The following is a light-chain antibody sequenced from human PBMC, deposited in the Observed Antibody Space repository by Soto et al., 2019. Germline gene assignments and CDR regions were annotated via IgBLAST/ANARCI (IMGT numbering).Light chain of an antibody. J-gene: IGLJ2*01. Sequence: QSALTQPASVSGSPGQSITISCTGTSSDVGSYNLVSWYQQHPGKAPKLMIYEVSKRPSGVSNRFSGSKSGNTASLTISGLQAEDEADYYCCSYAGSSTPVVFGEGTKVTVL. CDR2: EVS. CDR3: CSYAGSSTPVV. V-gene: IGLV2-23*02. CDR1: SSDVGSYNL.